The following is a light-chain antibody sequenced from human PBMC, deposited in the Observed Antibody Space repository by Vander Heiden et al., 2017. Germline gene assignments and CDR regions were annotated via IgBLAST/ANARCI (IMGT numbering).Light chain of an antibody. Sequence: QSLLTQPPSASGTPGRGSPSLVLEATPTSEVLMFTSNNQRFSGVPDRFSGSKSGTSASLAISGLRSEDEADYYCAAWDDSLGRWVFGGGTKLTVL. CDR2: N. J-gene: IGLJ3*02. CDR3: AAWDDSLGRWV. CDR1: TPTSEVL. V-gene: IGLV1-47*02.